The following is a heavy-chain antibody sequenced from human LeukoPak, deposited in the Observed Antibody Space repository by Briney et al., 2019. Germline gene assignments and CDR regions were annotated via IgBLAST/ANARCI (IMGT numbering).Heavy chain of an antibody. CDR3: ARQGQLVRTGPPYYYYYMDV. V-gene: IGHV4-34*01. J-gene: IGHJ6*03. CDR2: INHSGST. Sequence: ASETLSLTCAVYGGSFSGYYWSWIRQPPGKGLEWIGEINHSGSTNYNPSLKSRVTISVDTSKNQFSLKLSSVTAADTAVYYCARQGQLVRTGPPYYYYYMDVWGKGTTVTVSS. CDR1: GGSFSGYY. D-gene: IGHD6-6*01.